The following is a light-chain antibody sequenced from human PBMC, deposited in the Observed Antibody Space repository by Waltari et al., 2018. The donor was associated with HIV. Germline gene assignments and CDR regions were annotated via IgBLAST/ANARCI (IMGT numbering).Light chain of an antibody. CDR1: SSDVGGYDF. V-gene: IGLV2-8*01. CDR3: SSYAGTNNKVL. CDR2: DVT. Sequence: QSALTQPPSASGSPGQSVTISCTGTSSDVGGYDFVSWYQQHPGKAPKLMIYDVTKRPSGVPDRFSGSKSGNTASLTVSGLQAEDEADYYCSSYAGTNNKVLFGGGTKLTVL. J-gene: IGLJ2*01.